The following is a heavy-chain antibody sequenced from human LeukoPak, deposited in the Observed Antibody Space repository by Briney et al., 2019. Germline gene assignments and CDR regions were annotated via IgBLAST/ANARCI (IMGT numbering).Heavy chain of an antibody. CDR2: ISSSSSYI. CDR3: ARDQIAAAGTPFDY. D-gene: IGHD6-13*01. Sequence: GGSLRLSCAASGFTFSSYSMNWVRQAPGKGLEWVSSISSSSSYIYYADSVKGRFTISRDNDKNSLYLQMNRLRAEDTAVYYCARDQIAAAGTPFDYWGQGTLVTVSS. CDR1: GFTFSSYS. V-gene: IGHV3-21*01. J-gene: IGHJ4*02.